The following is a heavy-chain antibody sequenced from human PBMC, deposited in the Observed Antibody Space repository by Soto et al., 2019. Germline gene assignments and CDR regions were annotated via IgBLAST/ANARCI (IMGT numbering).Heavy chain of an antibody. CDR1: GGTFSNYT. Sequence: QVQLVQSGAEVKKPGSSVTVSCKASGGTFSNYTITWVRQAPGQGLEWMGRIIPLLDISNYAQKFRGRLTMTADKSTVTAHTELSGLTSEDPAIYFCARDVGHMSYYDSSGYHYWGQRTVVTVSS. CDR2: IIPLLDIS. V-gene: IGHV1-69*02. J-gene: IGHJ4*02. D-gene: IGHD3-22*01. CDR3: ARDVGHMSYYDSSGYHY.